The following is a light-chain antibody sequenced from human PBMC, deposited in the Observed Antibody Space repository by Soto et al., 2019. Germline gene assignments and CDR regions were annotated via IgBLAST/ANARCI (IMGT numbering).Light chain of an antibody. J-gene: IGLJ3*02. CDR3: SSYTGSSTPV. Sequence: QSALTQPASVSGSPGQSITNSCTGTSSDVGGYNYVSWYQHHPGKAPKLMIYEVSNRPSGVSNRFSGSKSGNTASLTISGLQAEDEADYYCSSYTGSSTPVFGGGTKLTVL. V-gene: IGLV2-14*01. CDR2: EVS. CDR1: SSDVGGYNY.